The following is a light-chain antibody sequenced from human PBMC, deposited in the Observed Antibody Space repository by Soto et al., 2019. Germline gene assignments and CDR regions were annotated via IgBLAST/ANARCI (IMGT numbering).Light chain of an antibody. J-gene: IGKJ2*01. Sequence: EIVLTQSPATLSLSPGERATLSCRASQSVSSYLAWYQQKPGQAPRLLIYDASNRATGIPARFSGSGSGTDFTLTISSLEPEDFAVYYGQQRSNWPPYTFGQGNKREIK. CDR2: DAS. CDR1: QSVSSY. CDR3: QQRSNWPPYT. V-gene: IGKV3-11*01.